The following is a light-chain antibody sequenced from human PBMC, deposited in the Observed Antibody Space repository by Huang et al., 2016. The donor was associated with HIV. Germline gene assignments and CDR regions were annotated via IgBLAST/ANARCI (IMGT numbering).Light chain of an antibody. Sequence: EIVLTQSPGPLSLSPGDRATLPCRASQSVSRGFRAWYQQKSGQAPRLLIHGASTRATGIPDRFSGSGSGTDFTLTISRLEPEDFAVYYCQQYGSSSWAFGQGTKVEIK. CDR3: QQYGSSSWA. J-gene: IGKJ1*01. CDR2: GAS. CDR1: QSVSRGF. V-gene: IGKV3-20*01.